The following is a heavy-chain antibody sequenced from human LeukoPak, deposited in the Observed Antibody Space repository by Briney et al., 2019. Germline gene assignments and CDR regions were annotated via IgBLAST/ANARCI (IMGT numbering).Heavy chain of an antibody. J-gene: IGHJ4*02. CDR1: GGSISSNW. V-gene: IGHV4-4*02. Sequence: SGTLSLTCAVSGGSISSNWWSWVRQPPGKGLEGIGEIEDRGNTNYNPSLKSRVTISVDKSKNQFSLKLSSLTAADTAVYYCAGAGTYYLDNWGQGTLVTVSS. CDR3: AGAGTYYLDN. CDR2: IEDRGNT. D-gene: IGHD3-10*01.